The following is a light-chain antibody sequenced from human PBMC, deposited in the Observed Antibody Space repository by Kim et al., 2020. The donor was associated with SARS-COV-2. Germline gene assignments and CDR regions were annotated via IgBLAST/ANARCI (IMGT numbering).Light chain of an antibody. CDR3: QQSYSTPWLT. J-gene: IGKJ4*01. V-gene: IGKV1-39*01. Sequence: IQMTQSPSSLAASAGDRVTIACRASQSIGTRLNWYQQRAGKAPKLLIYAASSLQSGVPSRFSGTGSGADFTLTISSLQPEDFATYYCQQSYSTPWLTFGGGTKVDIK. CDR2: AAS. CDR1: QSIGTR.